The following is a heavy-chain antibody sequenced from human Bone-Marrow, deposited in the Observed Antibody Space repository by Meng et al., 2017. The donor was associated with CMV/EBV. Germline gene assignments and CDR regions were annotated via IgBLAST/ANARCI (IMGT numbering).Heavy chain of an antibody. CDR3: AKSLYTNYYSTYYGLDV. D-gene: IGHD3-22*01. CDR1: GYTFTGYY. CDR2: INPNSGGT. J-gene: IGHJ6*02. Sequence: ASVKVSCKASGYTFTGYYMHWVRQAPGQGLEWMGWINPNSGGTKYAQKFQGRVTMTRDTSISTAYMELSRLRSDDTAVYFCAKSLYTNYYSTYYGLDVWGQGTTVTVSS. V-gene: IGHV1-2*02.